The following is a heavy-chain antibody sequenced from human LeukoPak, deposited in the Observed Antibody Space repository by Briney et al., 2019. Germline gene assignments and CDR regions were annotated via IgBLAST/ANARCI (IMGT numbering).Heavy chain of an antibody. CDR2: INHSGST. Sequence: KSSETLSLTCAVYGGSFSGYYWSWIRQPPGKGLEWIGEINHSGSTNYNPSLKSRVTISVDTSKNQFSLKLSSVTAADTAVYYCARHKGSGWEFDYWGQGTLVTVSS. D-gene: IGHD6-19*01. CDR3: ARHKGSGWEFDY. V-gene: IGHV4-34*01. CDR1: GGSFSGYY. J-gene: IGHJ4*02.